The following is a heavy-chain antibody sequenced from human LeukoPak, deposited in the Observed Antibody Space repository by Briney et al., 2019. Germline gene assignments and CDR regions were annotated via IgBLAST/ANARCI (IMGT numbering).Heavy chain of an antibody. Sequence: GGSLRLSCAASGFTFSSYWMSWVRQAPAKGLEWVANIKEDGSEKNYVDSVKGRFTISRDNAKNSLYLQMNILRAEDTAVYYCARGGGRHVEYWGQGNLVTVSS. CDR2: IKEDGSEK. CDR1: GFTFSSYW. J-gene: IGHJ4*02. D-gene: IGHD3-16*01. CDR3: ARGGGRHVEY. V-gene: IGHV3-7*05.